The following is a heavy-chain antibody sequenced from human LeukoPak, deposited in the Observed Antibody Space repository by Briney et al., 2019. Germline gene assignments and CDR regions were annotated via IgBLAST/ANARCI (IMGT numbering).Heavy chain of an antibody. CDR2: IKQGGSDK. CDR1: GFTFSTYW. CDR3: AKDLLRGYDRNDAFDI. J-gene: IGHJ3*02. D-gene: IGHD3-22*01. V-gene: IGHV3-7*03. Sequence: GGSLRLSCAASGFTFSTYWMTWVRQAPGKGLEWVANIKQGGSDKYYVDSVKGRFTISRDNAKDSLYLQMNSLRAEDMALYYCAKDLLRGYDRNDAFDIWGQGTMVTVSS.